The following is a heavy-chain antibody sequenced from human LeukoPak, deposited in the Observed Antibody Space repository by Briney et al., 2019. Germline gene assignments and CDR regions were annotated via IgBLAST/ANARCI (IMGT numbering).Heavy chain of an antibody. CDR3: ARLVGSGGSRLFDY. V-gene: IGHV3-53*01. Sequence: ETLSLTCAVYGGSFSGYYWSWVRQAPGKGLEWVSVIYSGDNTYYADSVKGRFTISRDNSKNTLYLQMNSLRAEDTAVYYCARLVGSGGSRLFDYWGQGALVTVSS. CDR2: IYSGDNT. J-gene: IGHJ4*02. CDR1: GGSFSGYY. D-gene: IGHD2-15*01.